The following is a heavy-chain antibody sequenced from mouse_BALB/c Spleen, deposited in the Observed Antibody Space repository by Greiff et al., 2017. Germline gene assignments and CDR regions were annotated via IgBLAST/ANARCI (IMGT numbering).Heavy chain of an antibody. CDR3: ARLSGSSYVWYFDV. J-gene: IGHJ1*01. CDR1: GFTFSSYT. V-gene: IGHV5-12-2*01. D-gene: IGHD1-1*01. Sequence: DVMLVESGGGLVQPGGSLKLSCAASGFTFSSYTMSWVRQTPEKRLEWVAYISNGGGSTYYPDTVKGRFTISRDNAKNTLYLQMISLKSEDTAMYYCARLSGSSYVWYFDVWGAGTTVTVSS. CDR2: ISNGGGST.